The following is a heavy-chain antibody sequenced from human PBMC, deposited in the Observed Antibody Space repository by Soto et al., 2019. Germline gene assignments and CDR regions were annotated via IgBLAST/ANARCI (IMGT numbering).Heavy chain of an antibody. J-gene: IGHJ6*02. V-gene: IGHV1-69*01. CDR2: IIPFFGTA. D-gene: IGHD2-15*01. CDR3: ASTRGSSDGGNPHYYNGMDV. Sequence: QVQLVQSGAEVKKPGSSVKVSCKASGGTFSSYAISWVRQAPGQGLEWMGGIIPFFGTANYEQTFQGRVTYTAAESTVTAYVERSSLTSEDTAVYYCASTRGSSDGGNPHYYNGMDVWGQGTTVTVSS. CDR1: GGTFSSYA.